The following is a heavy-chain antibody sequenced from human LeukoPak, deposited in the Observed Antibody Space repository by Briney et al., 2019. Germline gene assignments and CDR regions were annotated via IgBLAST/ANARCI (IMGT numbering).Heavy chain of an antibody. J-gene: IGHJ5*02. V-gene: IGHV4-34*01. CDR1: GGSFSGYY. CDR3: ARGLSEQLATPP. CDR2: INHSGST. D-gene: IGHD6-6*01. Sequence: SETLSLTCAVYGGSFSGYYWSWIRQPPGKGLEWIGEINHSGSTNYNPYLKSRVTISVDTSKNQFSLKLSSVTAADTAVYYCARGLSEQLATPPWGQGTLVTVSS.